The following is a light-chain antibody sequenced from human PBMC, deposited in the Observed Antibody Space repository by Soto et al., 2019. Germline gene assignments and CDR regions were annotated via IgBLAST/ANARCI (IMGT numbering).Light chain of an antibody. V-gene: IGKV3-11*01. CDR1: QSVGSY. CDR2: DAS. J-gene: IGKJ1*01. Sequence: EVVLTQSPATLSLSPGERATLSCRASQSVGSYLAWYQQKPAQAPRLLIYDASNRATGIPARFSGSGSGTDFTLTISSLEPEDFAVYYCQQCNYWPRTFGQGTIVEIK. CDR3: QQCNYWPRT.